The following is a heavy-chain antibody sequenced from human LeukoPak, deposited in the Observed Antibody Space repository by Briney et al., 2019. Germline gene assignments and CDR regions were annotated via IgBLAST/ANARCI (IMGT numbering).Heavy chain of an antibody. J-gene: IGHJ3*01. CDR2: TYYRSQWYI. Sequence: SQTLSLTCAISGDSVSNNNYAWNWIRQSPSRGLEWLGRTYYRSQWYIDYARSVVSRISVDPDTSKNQFSLHLSSVTPDDTAIYYCAGGYAFDVWGQGTMVTVSS. CDR3: AGGYAFDV. CDR1: GDSVSNNNYA. V-gene: IGHV6-1*01.